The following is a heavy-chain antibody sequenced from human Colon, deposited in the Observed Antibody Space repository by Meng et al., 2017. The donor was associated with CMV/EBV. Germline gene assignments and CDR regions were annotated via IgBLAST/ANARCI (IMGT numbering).Heavy chain of an antibody. CDR3: ARGSSGFYTINYFDP. Sequence: SETLSLTCSVSGYSVSSGYYWAWIRQPPGKGLEWIGSIYHSGSTYYNPSLKSRVTMSVDTSKNQLSLKLNSMTAAETAVYYCARGSSGFYTINYFDPWGQGALVTVSS. CDR1: GYSVSSGYY. CDR2: IYHSGST. J-gene: IGHJ5*02. D-gene: IGHD2-2*02. V-gene: IGHV4-38-2*02.